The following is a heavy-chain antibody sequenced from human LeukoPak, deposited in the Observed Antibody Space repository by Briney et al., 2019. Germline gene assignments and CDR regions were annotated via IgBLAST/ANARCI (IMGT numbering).Heavy chain of an antibody. CDR3: AKDEYYGSGSYDTPFDY. Sequence: GRSLRLSCAASGFTFSSYGMHWVRQAPGEGLEWVAVISYDGSNKYYADSVKGRFTISRDNSKNTLYLQMNSLRAEDTAVYYCAKDEYYGSGSYDTPFDYWGQGTLVTVSS. J-gene: IGHJ4*02. CDR1: GFTFSSYG. CDR2: ISYDGSNK. V-gene: IGHV3-30*18. D-gene: IGHD3-10*01.